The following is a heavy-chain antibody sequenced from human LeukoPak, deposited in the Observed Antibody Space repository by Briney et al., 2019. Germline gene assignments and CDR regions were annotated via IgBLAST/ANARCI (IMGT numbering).Heavy chain of an antibody. D-gene: IGHD6-19*01. Sequence: GGSLRLSCAASGFTFSSYSMNWVCQAPGKGLEWVSSISSSSSYIYYADSLKGRFTISRDNAKNSLYLQMNSLRAEDTAVYYCARDSSDWEDAFDIWGQGTMVTVSS. V-gene: IGHV3-21*01. J-gene: IGHJ3*02. CDR3: ARDSSDWEDAFDI. CDR1: GFTFSSYS. CDR2: ISSSSSYI.